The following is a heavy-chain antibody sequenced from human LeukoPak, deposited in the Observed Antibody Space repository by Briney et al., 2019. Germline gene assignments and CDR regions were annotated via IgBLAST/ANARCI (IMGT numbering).Heavy chain of an antibody. CDR1: GFTFSSYG. CDR2: IWYDGSNK. Sequence: GGSLRLSCAASGFTFSSYGMHRVRQAPGKGLERVAVIWYDGSNKYYADSVKGRFTISRDNSKNTLSLQMNSLSAEDTAVYYCAREGDPDYGDSLLCPFDYWGQGTLVTVSS. CDR3: AREGDPDYGDSLLCPFDY. J-gene: IGHJ4*02. D-gene: IGHD4-17*01. V-gene: IGHV3-33*01.